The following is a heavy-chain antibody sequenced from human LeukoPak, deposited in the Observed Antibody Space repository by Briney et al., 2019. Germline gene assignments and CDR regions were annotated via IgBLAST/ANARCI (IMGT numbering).Heavy chain of an antibody. Sequence: GGSLRLSCAASGFNFDDHAMHWVRQVPGKGLEWVSGISGNSGSRGYADSVKGRFTISRDNAKNSLHLQMNSLRAEDTALYYCTKGSGSWVDYWGQGTLVTVSS. CDR2: ISGNSGSR. CDR3: TKGSGSWVDY. V-gene: IGHV3-9*01. D-gene: IGHD2-15*01. CDR1: GFNFDDHA. J-gene: IGHJ4*02.